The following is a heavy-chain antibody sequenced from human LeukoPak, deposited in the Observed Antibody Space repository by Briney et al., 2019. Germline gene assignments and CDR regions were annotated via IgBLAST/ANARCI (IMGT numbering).Heavy chain of an antibody. Sequence: GGSLRLSCAASGFTFSGSAMHWVRQASGKGLEWVGRIRSKANSYATAYAASVKGRFTISRDDSKNTAYLRMNSLKTEDTAVYYCTRSTYYYGSGSARWFDPWGQGTLVTVSS. CDR1: GFTFSGSA. CDR3: TRSTYYYGSGSARWFDP. J-gene: IGHJ5*02. V-gene: IGHV3-73*01. D-gene: IGHD3-10*01. CDR2: IRSKANSYAT.